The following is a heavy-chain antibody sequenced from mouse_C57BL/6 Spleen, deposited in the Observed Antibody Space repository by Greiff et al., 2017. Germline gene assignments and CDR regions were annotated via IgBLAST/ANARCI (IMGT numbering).Heavy chain of an antibody. J-gene: IGHJ2*01. Sequence: VQLQQPGAELVMPGASVKLSCKASGYTFTSYWMHWVKQRPGQGLEWIGEIDPSDSYTNYNQKFKGKSTLTVDKSSSTAYMQLSSLTSEDSAVYYCARLKSYYGPGNYFDYWGQGTTLTVSS. V-gene: IGHV1-69*01. CDR3: ARLKSYYGPGNYFDY. D-gene: IGHD2-1*01. CDR1: GYTFTSYW. CDR2: IDPSDSYT.